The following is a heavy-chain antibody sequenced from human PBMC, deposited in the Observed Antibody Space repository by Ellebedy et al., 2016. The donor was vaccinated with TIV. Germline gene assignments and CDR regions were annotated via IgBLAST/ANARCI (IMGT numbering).Heavy chain of an antibody. J-gene: IGHJ4*02. CDR1: GFTFSGYY. V-gene: IGHV3-11*01. CDR3: ERLGVIAAAGASDY. Sequence: PGGSLRLSCAASGFTFSGYYMSWFRQAPGKGLDWVSYIRYRGDPMYYADSVKGRFTTSRDNAGNSLYLQMNSLRAEDTAVYYCERLGVIAAAGASDYWGQGTLVIVSS. D-gene: IGHD6-13*01. CDR2: IRYRGDPM.